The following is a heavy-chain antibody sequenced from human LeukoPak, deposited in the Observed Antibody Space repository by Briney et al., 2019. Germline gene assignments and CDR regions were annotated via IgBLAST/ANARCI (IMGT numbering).Heavy chain of an antibody. V-gene: IGHV4-30-4*08. J-gene: IGHJ4*02. CDR3: ARGSGSYYFDY. CDR2: IYYSGST. Sequence: KPSETLSLTCTVSGYSISSGYYWSWIRQPAGKGLEWIGYIYYSGSTYYNPSLKSRVTISVDTSKNQFSLKLSSVTAADTAVYYCARGSGSYYFDYWGQGTLVTVSS. CDR1: GYSISSGYY. D-gene: IGHD3-10*01.